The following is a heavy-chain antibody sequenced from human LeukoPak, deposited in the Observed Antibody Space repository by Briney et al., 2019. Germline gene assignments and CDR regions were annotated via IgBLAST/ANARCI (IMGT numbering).Heavy chain of an antibody. J-gene: IGHJ5*02. D-gene: IGHD3-9*01. CDR1: GYTFTSYG. CDR2: ISAYNGNT. CDR3: ARAGRYYDILTGGNWFDP. V-gene: IGHV1-18*01. Sequence: ASVKVSCKASGYTFTSYGISWVRQAPGQGLEWMGWISAYNGNTNYAQKLQGRVTMTTDTSTSTAYMELRSLRSDDTAVYYCARAGRYYDILTGGNWFDPWGQGTLVTVSS.